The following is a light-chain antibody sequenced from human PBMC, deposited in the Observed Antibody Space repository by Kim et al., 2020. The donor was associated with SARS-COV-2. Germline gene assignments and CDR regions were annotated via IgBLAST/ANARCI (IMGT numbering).Light chain of an antibody. V-gene: IGLV3-21*04. CDR2: YDS. CDR1: NIGSKS. Sequence: PGKTARIPCGGNNIGSKSVLWYQQKPGQAPVLVIYYDSARPSGIPERFSGSNSGNTATLTISRVEAGDEADYYCQVWDSSSDPHVVFGGGTQLTVL. CDR3: QVWDSSSDPHVV. J-gene: IGLJ2*01.